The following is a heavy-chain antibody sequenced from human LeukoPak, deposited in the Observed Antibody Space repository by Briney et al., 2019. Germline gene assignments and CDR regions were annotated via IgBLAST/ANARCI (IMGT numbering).Heavy chain of an antibody. D-gene: IGHD3-10*01. J-gene: IGHJ5*01. CDR1: GFTFSSYA. CDR3: AKGSGRYGSGSFSDS. CDR2: ISATGVST. Sequence: PGGSLRLSCAASGFTFSSYAMGWVRQAPGKGLEWVSSISATGVSTYFAASVRGRFTISRDNSKNTQYLQMNSLRAEGTAVYYCAKGSGRYGSGSFSDSWGQGTLVTVSS. V-gene: IGHV3-23*01.